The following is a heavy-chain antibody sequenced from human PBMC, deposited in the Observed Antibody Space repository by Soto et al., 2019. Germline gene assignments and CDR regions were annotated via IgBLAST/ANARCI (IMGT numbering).Heavy chain of an antibody. CDR3: ARSGDYFRLDYYGMDV. Sequence: QVQLVQSGAEVKKPGSSVKVSCKASGGTFSSYAISWVRKAPGQGLEWMGGIIPIFGTANYAQKFQGRVTITADESTSTAYMELSSLRSEDTAVYYCARSGDYFRLDYYGMDVWGQGTTVTVSS. V-gene: IGHV1-69*12. CDR1: GGTFSSYA. D-gene: IGHD4-17*01. J-gene: IGHJ6*02. CDR2: IIPIFGTA.